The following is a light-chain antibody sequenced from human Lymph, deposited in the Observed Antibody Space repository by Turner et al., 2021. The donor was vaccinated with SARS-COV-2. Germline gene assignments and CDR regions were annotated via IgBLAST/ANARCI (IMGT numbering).Light chain of an antibody. V-gene: IGKV1-9*01. CDR1: QDVITA. J-gene: IGKJ1*01. CDR3: QQHYYTPWT. CDR2: WAS. Sequence: DIVMTQSHKFMSTSVGDRVSITCKASQDVITAVAWYQQKPGQSPKLLIYWASTRHTGVPDHFTGSGSGTDYTLTINSVQAEDLALYYCQQHYYTPWTFGGGTKLESK.